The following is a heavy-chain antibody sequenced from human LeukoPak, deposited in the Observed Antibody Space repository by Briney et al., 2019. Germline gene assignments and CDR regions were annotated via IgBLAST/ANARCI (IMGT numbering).Heavy chain of an antibody. Sequence: PSETLSLTCDVSGASIRSYYWNWIRHRPRKGLERSGHIFYIGGTQYNTSLKSRVAISLVTTKNHFSLRRSSTTAAPTALYYCAGLVGSEYDFDTFDIWGQARMVTVSS. CDR2: IFYIGGT. CDR3: AGLVGSEYDFDTFDI. CDR1: GASIRSYY. D-gene: IGHD3-3*01. V-gene: IGHV4-59*01. J-gene: IGHJ3*02.